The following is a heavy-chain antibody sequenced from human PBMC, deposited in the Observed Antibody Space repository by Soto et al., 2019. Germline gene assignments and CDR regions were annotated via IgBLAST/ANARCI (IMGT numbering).Heavy chain of an antibody. CDR2: IYYSGST. J-gene: IGHJ4*02. CDR1: GGSISSGDYY. D-gene: IGHD3-22*01. Sequence: PSETLSLTCTVSGGSISSGDYYWSWIRQPPGKGLEWIGYIYYSGSTYYNPSLKSRVTISVDTSKNQFSLKLSSVTAADTAVYYCARSPRLYYYDSSGYYDYWGQGTLVTVSS. V-gene: IGHV4-30-4*01. CDR3: ARSPRLYYYDSSGYYDY.